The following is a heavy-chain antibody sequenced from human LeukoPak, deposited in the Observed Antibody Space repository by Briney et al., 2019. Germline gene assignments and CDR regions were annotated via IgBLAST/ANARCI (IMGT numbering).Heavy chain of an antibody. V-gene: IGHV3-53*01. D-gene: IGHD2-21*01. J-gene: IGHJ4*02. CDR1: GFTFSSYA. CDR2: IYSGGST. Sequence: GGSLRLSCAASGFTFSSYAMSWVRQAPGKGLEWVSVIYSGGSTYYADSVKGRFTISRDNSKNTLYLQMNSLRAEDTAVYYCARLPRGGDYFDYWGQGTLVTVSS. CDR3: ARLPRGGDYFDY.